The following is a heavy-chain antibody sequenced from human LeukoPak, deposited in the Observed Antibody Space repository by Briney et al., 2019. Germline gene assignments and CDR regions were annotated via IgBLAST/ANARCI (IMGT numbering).Heavy chain of an antibody. CDR2: ISSSSSYI. CDR1: GSTFSSYW. V-gene: IGHV3-21*01. D-gene: IGHD5-18*01. J-gene: IGHJ4*02. CDR3: ARDGPVVQLWLNY. Sequence: GGSLRLSCAASGSTFSSYWMSWVRQAPGKGLEWVSSISSSSSYIYYADSVKGRFTISRDNAKNSLYLQMNSLRAEDTAVYYCARDGPVVQLWLNYWGQGTLVTVSS.